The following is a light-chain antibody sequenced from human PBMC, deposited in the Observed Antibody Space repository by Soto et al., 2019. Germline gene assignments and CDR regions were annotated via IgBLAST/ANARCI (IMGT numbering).Light chain of an antibody. CDR3: QQANSFPLT. Sequence: IQLAQSPSSLSASVGDSVTITCRASQGMSTNLAWYQQKPGRAPRLLIYAASTLQSGVPSRFSGSGSGTDFTLTISSLQPEDFATYYCQQANSFPLTFGGGTKVDIK. V-gene: IGKV1-9*01. J-gene: IGKJ4*01. CDR2: AAS. CDR1: QGMSTN.